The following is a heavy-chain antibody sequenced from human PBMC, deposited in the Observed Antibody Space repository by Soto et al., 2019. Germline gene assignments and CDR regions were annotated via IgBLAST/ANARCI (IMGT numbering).Heavy chain of an antibody. V-gene: IGHV3-23*01. D-gene: IGHD3-10*01. J-gene: IGHJ4*02. CDR2: LSSHXGTT. CDR1: RFTFSTYA. Sequence: GGSVRLSCSTSRFTFSTYAMNWVRQSPGKGMESVSALSSHXGTTYYADSVRSRFTISGDNSKNTLFLQMNSLRAEDTALYYCAKQRAGYGSGSDTYYFDFWGQGTPVTVSS. CDR3: AKQRAGYGSGSDTYYFDF.